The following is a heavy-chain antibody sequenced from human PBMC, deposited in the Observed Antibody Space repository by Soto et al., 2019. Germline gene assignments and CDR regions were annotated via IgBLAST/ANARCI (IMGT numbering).Heavy chain of an antibody. Sequence: QEQLVESGGGVVQPGRSLSLSCVASGFTFSTFPMHWVRQASGKGLEWMAFISYDGSDKYYADSVKGRFTISRDNSKNTLYLEMNNVSLADTGVYFCARDDFWGYLDRWGQGSLVTVSS. CDR3: ARDDFWGYLDR. D-gene: IGHD3-3*01. J-gene: IGHJ4*02. V-gene: IGHV3-30*16. CDR1: GFTFSTFP. CDR2: ISYDGSDK.